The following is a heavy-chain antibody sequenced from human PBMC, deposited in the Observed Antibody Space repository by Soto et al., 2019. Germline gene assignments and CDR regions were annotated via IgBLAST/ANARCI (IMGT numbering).Heavy chain of an antibody. CDR3: ARSDSYVPFDH. CDR2: IYYSGFT. V-gene: IGHV4-30-4*01. Sequence: QVQLQESGPGLVKPSQTLSLTCTVSGGSISSGDYYWSWIRQPPGKGLEWIGYIYYSGFTYYNPYLNSRLTMSVDTSKNQFSLKLSSVIAADTAVYSCARSDSYVPFDHWGQGTLVTVSS. D-gene: IGHD1-26*01. CDR1: GGSISSGDYY. J-gene: IGHJ4*02.